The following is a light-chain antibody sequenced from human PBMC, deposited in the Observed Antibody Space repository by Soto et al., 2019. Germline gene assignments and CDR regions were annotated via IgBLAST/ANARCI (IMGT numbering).Light chain of an antibody. CDR1: SSKTGAGYD. CDR2: ANT. Sequence: QSVLTQPPPLSGAQGRRFTFPSTGTSSKTGAGYDVHWYQQLPGTVPKLLIYANTNRPSGVPDRFSGSKSGTSASLAITGLQAEDEADYYCQSYDSSLTVWVFGGGTKVTVL. CDR3: QSYDSSLTVWV. J-gene: IGLJ3*02. V-gene: IGLV1-40*01.